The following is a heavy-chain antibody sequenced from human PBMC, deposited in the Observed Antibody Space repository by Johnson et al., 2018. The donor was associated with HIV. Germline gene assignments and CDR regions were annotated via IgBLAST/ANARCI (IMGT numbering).Heavy chain of an antibody. CDR1: GFTFSSYW. Sequence: EVQLVESGGGLVQPGGSLRLSCAASGFTFSSYWMHWVRQAPGKGLVWVSRINSDGSSTSYADSVKGRFTISRDNAKNTLYLQMNSLRAEDTAVYYCARQLKYYYDSSGYYYVSSAAFDIWGQGTMVTVSS. CDR3: ARQLKYYYDSSGYYYVSSAAFDI. CDR2: INSDGSST. J-gene: IGHJ3*02. V-gene: IGHV3-74*02. D-gene: IGHD3-22*01.